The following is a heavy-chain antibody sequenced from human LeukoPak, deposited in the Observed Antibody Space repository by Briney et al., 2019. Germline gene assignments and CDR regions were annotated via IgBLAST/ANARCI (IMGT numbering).Heavy chain of an antibody. CDR3: ARSSYSSSWYTQSFLSDYYMDV. CDR2: ISSSSSYI. J-gene: IGHJ6*03. CDR1: GFTFSSYS. Sequence: PGGSLRLSCAASGFTFSSYSMNWVRQAPGKGLEWVSSISSSSSYIYYADSVKGRFTISRDNAKNSLYLQMNSLRAEDTAVYYCARSSYSSSWYTQSFLSDYYMDVWGKGTTVTVSS. V-gene: IGHV3-21*01. D-gene: IGHD6-13*01.